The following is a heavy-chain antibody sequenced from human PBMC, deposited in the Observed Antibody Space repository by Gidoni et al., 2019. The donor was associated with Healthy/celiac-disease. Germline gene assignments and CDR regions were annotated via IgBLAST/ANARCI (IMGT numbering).Heavy chain of an antibody. CDR2: ISGSGGST. CDR3: AKLTVRYFDWLLPFDY. J-gene: IGHJ4*02. V-gene: IGHV3-23*01. D-gene: IGHD3-9*01. CDR1: GFTFSSYA. Sequence: EVQLLESGGGLVQPGGSLRLSCAASGFTFSSYAMSWVRQAPGKGLEWFSAISGSGGSTYYADSVKGRFTISRDNSKNTLYLQMNSLRAEDTAVYYCAKLTVRYFDWLLPFDYWGQGTLVTVSS.